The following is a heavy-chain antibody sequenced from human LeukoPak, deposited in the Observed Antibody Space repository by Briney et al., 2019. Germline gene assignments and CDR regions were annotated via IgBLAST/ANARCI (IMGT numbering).Heavy chain of an antibody. CDR3: ARDHRVYYRHEYYFDY. CDR2: IYTSGST. Sequence: SQTLSLTCTVSGGSISSGSYYWSWIRQPAGKGLEWIGRIYTSGSTNYNPSLKSRVTISVDTSKNQFSLQLSSVTAADTAVYYCARDHRVYYRHEYYFDYGGQGTLVTVSS. D-gene: IGHD3-22*01. CDR1: GGSISSGSYY. V-gene: IGHV4-61*02. J-gene: IGHJ4*02.